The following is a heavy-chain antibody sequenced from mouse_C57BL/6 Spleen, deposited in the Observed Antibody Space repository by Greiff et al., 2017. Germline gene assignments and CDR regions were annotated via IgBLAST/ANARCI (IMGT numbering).Heavy chain of an antibody. Sequence: EVQGVESEGGLVQPGSSMKLSCTASGFTFSDYYMAWVRQVPEKGLEWVANINYDGSSTYYLDSLKSSFLILRDNAKNILYLQMSSLTSEDTATYYCARYDYDRDYYYAMDYWGQGTSVTVSS. CDR3: ARYDYDRDYYYAMDY. D-gene: IGHD2-4*01. J-gene: IGHJ4*01. CDR1: GFTFSDYY. V-gene: IGHV5-16*01. CDR2: INYDGSST.